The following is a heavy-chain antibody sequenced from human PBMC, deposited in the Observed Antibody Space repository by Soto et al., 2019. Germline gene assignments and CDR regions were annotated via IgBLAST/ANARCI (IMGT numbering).Heavy chain of an antibody. J-gene: IGHJ5*02. CDR1: GGSFSSFA. D-gene: IGHD3-9*01. Sequence: SVKVSCKASGGSFSSFALSWVPQAPGQGFEWVGGIIPMFGTANYAQKFQGRVTITADESTSTAYMELSSMRSEDTAVYYCARGPTISDWFDPWGRGTLVTVSS. CDR3: ARGPTISDWFDP. CDR2: IIPMFGTA. V-gene: IGHV1-69*13.